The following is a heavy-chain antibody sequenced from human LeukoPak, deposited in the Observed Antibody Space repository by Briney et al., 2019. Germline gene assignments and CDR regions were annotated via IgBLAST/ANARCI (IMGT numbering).Heavy chain of an antibody. V-gene: IGHV4-34*01. CDR1: GFTLSSYA. Sequence: PGGSLRLSCAASGFTLSSYAMSWVRQAPGKGLEWIGEINHSGSTNYNPSLKSRVTISVDTSKNQFSLKLSSVTAADTAVYYCARGHHSDPFDYWGQGTLVTVSS. CDR2: INHSGST. J-gene: IGHJ4*02. CDR3: ARGHHSDPFDY.